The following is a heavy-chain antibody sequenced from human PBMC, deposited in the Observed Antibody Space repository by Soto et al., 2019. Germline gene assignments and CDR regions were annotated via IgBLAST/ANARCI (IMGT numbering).Heavy chain of an antibody. Sequence: EVQLVESGGDLVKPGGSLRLSCAVSGFNFDNAWMNWVRQAPGKGLEWVSRIKRKNDGRTDYPEPVKGRFAISRDDSKNMLYLQLNSLKTDDTGVYYCTVGLHDSGGVDSWGQGTLVTVSS. CDR1: GFNFDNAW. CDR3: TVGLHDSGGVDS. J-gene: IGHJ4*02. D-gene: IGHD3-22*01. V-gene: IGHV3-15*07. CDR2: IKRKNDGRT.